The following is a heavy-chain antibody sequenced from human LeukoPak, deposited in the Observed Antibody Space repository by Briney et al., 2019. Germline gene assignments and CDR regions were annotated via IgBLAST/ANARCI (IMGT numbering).Heavy chain of an antibody. J-gene: IGHJ4*02. V-gene: IGHV1-2*02. CDR3: ARGRFYTSGSYYNRLDY. Sequence: GSVKVSCKASGYTFTGYYIHWVRQAPGQGLEWMGWINPDSGGTNYAQKFQGRVTMTWDTSISTAYMELSRLRSDDTAIYYCARGRFYTSGSYYNRLDYWGQGTLVTVSS. D-gene: IGHD3-10*01. CDR2: INPDSGGT. CDR1: GYTFTGYY.